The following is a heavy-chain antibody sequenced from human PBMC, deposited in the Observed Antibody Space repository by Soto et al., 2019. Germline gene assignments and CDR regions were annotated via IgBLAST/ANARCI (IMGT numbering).Heavy chain of an antibody. J-gene: IGHJ4*02. Sequence: QVQLQESGPGLVKPSQTLSLTCTVSGGSISSGGYYWSWIRQHPGKGLEWIGYIYYSGSTYYNPSFKSRVTISVDTSKNQFSLKLSSVTAADTAVHYCASTRRDGYNFNYWGQGTLVTVSS. CDR1: GGSISSGGYY. CDR2: IYYSGST. V-gene: IGHV4-31*03. CDR3: ASTRRDGYNFNY. D-gene: IGHD5-12*01.